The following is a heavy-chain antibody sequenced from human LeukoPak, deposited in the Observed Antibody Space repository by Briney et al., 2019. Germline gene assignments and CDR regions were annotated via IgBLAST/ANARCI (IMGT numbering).Heavy chain of an antibody. CDR3: ARDWQQLVSANWFDP. J-gene: IGHJ5*02. CDR2: ISSSSSTI. D-gene: IGHD6-13*01. Sequence: GGSLRLSCAASGFTFSSYSMNWVRQAPGKGLEWVSYISSSSSTIYYADSVKGRFTISRDNAKNSLYLQMNSLRAEDTAVYYCARDWQQLVSANWFDPWGQGTLVTVSS. V-gene: IGHV3-48*04. CDR1: GFTFSSYS.